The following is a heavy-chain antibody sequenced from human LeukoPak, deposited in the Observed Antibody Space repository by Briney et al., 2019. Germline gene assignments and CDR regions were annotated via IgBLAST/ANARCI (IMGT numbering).Heavy chain of an antibody. D-gene: IGHD3-16*02. Sequence: GGSLRLSCAASGFTFDDYAIHWVRQAPGKGLEWVSGISWNSGSIGYADSVKGRFTISRDNAKNSLYLQMNSLRAEDTALYYCAKGIVGFDYWGQGTLVTVSS. CDR3: AKGIVGFDY. V-gene: IGHV3-9*01. CDR2: ISWNSGSI. CDR1: GFTFDDYA. J-gene: IGHJ4*02.